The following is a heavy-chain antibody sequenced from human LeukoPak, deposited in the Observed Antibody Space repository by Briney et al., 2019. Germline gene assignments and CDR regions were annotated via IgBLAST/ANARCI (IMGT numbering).Heavy chain of an antibody. CDR1: GYTFTGYY. CDR2: INPNSGGT. CDR3: ASWDDRYCSGGSCPFFDY. J-gene: IGHJ4*02. V-gene: IGHV1-2*06. D-gene: IGHD2-15*01. Sequence: ASVKVSCKASGYTFTGYYMPWVRQAPGQGLEWMGRINPNSGGTNYAQKFQGRVTMTRDKSISTAYMELNRRRSGDTAVYYCASWDDRYCSGGSCPFFDYWGQGTLVTVSS.